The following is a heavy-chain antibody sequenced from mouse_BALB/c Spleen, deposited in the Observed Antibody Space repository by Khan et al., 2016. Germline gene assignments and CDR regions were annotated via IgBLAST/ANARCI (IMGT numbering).Heavy chain of an antibody. Sequence: QVQLKESGPGLVAPSQSLSITCTVSGFSLFSYGVHWVRQPPGKGMEWLGVIWTGGSTNYNSALMSRMSINKDNYKRQIFLNMNSLQTDDTATFYCARAGVYGNYDSMDYWGQGTSVTVSS. D-gene: IGHD2-10*02. CDR3: ARAGVYGNYDSMDY. V-gene: IGHV2-9*02. CDR1: GFSLFSYG. J-gene: IGHJ4*01. CDR2: IWTGGST.